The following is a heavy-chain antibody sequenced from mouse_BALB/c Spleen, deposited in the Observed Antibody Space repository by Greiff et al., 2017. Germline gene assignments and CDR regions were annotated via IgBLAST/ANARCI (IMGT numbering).Heavy chain of an antibody. CDR1: GFTFTDNY. CDR2: IRNKANGYTT. CDR3: ARDSYPAWFAY. V-gene: IGHV7-3*02. D-gene: IGHD2-12*01. Sequence: EVKLVESGGGLVQPGGSLRFSCATSGFTFTDNYMSWVRQPPGKALEWLGFIRNKANGYTTEYSASVKGRFTISRDNSQNFLYLQMNTLRAEDSATYYCARDSYPAWFAYWGQGTLVTVSA. J-gene: IGHJ3*01.